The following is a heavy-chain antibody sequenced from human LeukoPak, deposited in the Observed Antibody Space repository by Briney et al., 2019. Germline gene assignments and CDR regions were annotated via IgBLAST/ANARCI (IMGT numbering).Heavy chain of an antibody. J-gene: IGHJ3*02. D-gene: IGHD3-10*01. CDR3: ARDRGSSSFDI. CDR2: INSDGSTT. CDR1: GFTFSNYW. V-gene: IGHV3-74*01. Sequence: PGGSLRLSCAASGFTFSNYWMHWVRRAPGKGLVWVSVINSDGSTTSHADSVKGRSTISRDNAKNTLYLQMKSLRAEDTAVYYCARDRGSSSFDIWGQGTMVTVSS.